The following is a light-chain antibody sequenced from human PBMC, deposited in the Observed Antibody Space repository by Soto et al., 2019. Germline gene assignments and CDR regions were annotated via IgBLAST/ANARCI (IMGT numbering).Light chain of an antibody. CDR3: GSWDSSLSVYV. V-gene: IGLV1-51*01. CDR1: SSSIANDY. J-gene: IGLJ1*01. CDR2: DNN. Sequence: QSVLTQPPSVSAAPGQTVTISCSGSSSSIANDYIYWFRHLPGAAPKLLIYDNNKRPSGIPDRFSGSKSGASATLGISGLQTGDEADYYCGSWDSSLSVYVFGTGTKLTVL.